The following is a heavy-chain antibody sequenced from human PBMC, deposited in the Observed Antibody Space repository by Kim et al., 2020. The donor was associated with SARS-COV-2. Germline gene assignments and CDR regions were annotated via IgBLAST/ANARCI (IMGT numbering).Heavy chain of an antibody. CDR3: ARPTHGPDAFDI. V-gene: IGHV4-59*08. CDR2: IYYSGST. Sequence: SETLSLTCTVSGGSISSYYWSWIRQPQGKGLEWIGYIYYSGSTNYNPSLKSRVTISVDTSKNQFSMKLSSVTAADTAVYYCARPTHGPDAFDIWGQGTM. J-gene: IGHJ3*02. CDR1: GGSISSYY.